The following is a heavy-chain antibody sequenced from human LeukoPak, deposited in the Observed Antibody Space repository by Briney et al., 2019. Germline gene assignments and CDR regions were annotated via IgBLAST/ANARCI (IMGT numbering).Heavy chain of an antibody. Sequence: ASVKVSCKASGYTFTSYGISWVRQAPGQGLEWMGWISAYNGNANYAQKLQGRVTTTTDTSTSTAYMELRSLRSDDTAVYYCARGEGKTYYDFWSGYYTLDNWFDPWGQGTLVTVSS. CDR2: ISAYNGNA. D-gene: IGHD3-3*01. CDR3: ARGEGKTYYDFWSGYYTLDNWFDP. CDR1: GYTFTSYG. J-gene: IGHJ5*02. V-gene: IGHV1-18*01.